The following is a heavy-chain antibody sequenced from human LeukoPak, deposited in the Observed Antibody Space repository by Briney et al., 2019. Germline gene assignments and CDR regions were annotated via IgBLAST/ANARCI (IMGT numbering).Heavy chain of an antibody. J-gene: IGHJ4*02. Sequence: SQTLSLTCAISGDSVSSNFAAWNWIRQSPSRGLEWLGRTYYRSKWYNDSAVSVKSRITVNPDTSKNQFSLQLNSVTPEDTAVYYCARGIKYDILTGYYKRGFDYWGQGTLVTVSS. CDR3: ARGIKYDILTGYYKRGFDY. CDR1: GDSVSSNFAA. V-gene: IGHV6-1*01. D-gene: IGHD3-9*01. CDR2: TYYRSKWYN.